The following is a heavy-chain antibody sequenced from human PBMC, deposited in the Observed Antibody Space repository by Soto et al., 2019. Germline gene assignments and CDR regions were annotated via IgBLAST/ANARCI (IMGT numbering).Heavy chain of an antibody. CDR1: GGSFSGHS. CDR3: STRAYDTNGYYRFDP. CDR2: INHGGRV. J-gene: IGHJ5*01. D-gene: IGHD3-22*01. Sequence: SETLSLTCAVYGGSFSGHSWTWIRQSPGKGLEWIGDINHGGRVNYSPSLKSRVTISLDTSKNQFSLTLSAVTAADTAMYYCSTRAYDTNGYYRFDPWGQGTLVTVSS. V-gene: IGHV4-34*01.